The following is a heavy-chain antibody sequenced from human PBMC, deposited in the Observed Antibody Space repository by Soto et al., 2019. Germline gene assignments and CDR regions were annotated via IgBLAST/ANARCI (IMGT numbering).Heavy chain of an antibody. Sequence: EVQLVESGGGLVQPGKALRLSCAASGFTFSKYWIHWVRQAPGKGPVWVSYISSDGTTTDYSDSLKGRFTISRDNAKKSPYLQMDRLRAEYTAVYYCAIQDCTNDVCLEAAVTVGGALEYWGQGAQVTVSS. CDR2: ISSDGTTT. J-gene: IGHJ4*02. V-gene: IGHV3-74*01. CDR1: GFTFSKYW. D-gene: IGHD2-8*01. CDR3: AIQDCTNDVCLEAAVTVGGALEY.